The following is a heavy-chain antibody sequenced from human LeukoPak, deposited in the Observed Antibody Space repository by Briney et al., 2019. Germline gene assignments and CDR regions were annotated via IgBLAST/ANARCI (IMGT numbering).Heavy chain of an antibody. D-gene: IGHD3-3*01. Sequence: GGSLRLSCAASGFTFSSYGMSWVRQAPGKGLEWVSAISGSGSTNYADSVKGRFTISRDNSKNTLYLQMNSLRAEDTAVYYCAKDPSYDPLYYFDYWGQGTLVTVSS. CDR1: GFTFSSYG. V-gene: IGHV3-23*01. CDR2: ISGSGST. J-gene: IGHJ4*02. CDR3: AKDPSYDPLYYFDY.